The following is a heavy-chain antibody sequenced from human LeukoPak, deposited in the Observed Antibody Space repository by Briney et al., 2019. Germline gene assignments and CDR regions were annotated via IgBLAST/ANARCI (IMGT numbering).Heavy chain of an antibody. CDR3: ARLWYYYDSSGYYGEFDY. V-gene: IGHV4-59*01. J-gene: IGHJ4*02. D-gene: IGHD3-22*01. CDR2: IYYSGST. CDR1: GGSISSYY. Sequence: SETLSLTCTVSGGSISSYYWSWIRQPPGKGLEWIGYIYYSGSTNYNPSLKSRVTISVDTSKNQFSPKLSSVTVADTAVYYCARLWYYYDSSGYYGEFDYWGQGTLVTVSS.